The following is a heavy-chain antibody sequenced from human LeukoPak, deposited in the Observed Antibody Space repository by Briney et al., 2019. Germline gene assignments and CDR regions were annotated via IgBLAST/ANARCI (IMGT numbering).Heavy chain of an antibody. J-gene: IGHJ1*01. CDR1: GGSFSGYY. CDR2: INHSGST. V-gene: IGHV4-34*01. Sequence: SETLSLTCAVYGGSFSGYYWSWIRQPLGKGLEWIGEINHSGSTNYNPSLKSRVTISVDTSKNQFSLKLSSVTAADTAVYYCARAPSRPRSGWLAEYFQHWGQGTLVTVSS. CDR3: ARAPSRPRSGWLAEYFQH. D-gene: IGHD6-19*01.